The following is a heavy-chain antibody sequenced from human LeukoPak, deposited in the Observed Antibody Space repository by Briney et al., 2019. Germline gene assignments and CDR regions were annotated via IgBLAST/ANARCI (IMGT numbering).Heavy chain of an antibody. D-gene: IGHD4-17*01. Sequence: PGRSLRLSCAASGFTFSSYAMHWVRQAPGKGLEWVAVISYDGSNKYYADSVKGRFTISRDNSKNTLYLQMNSLRAEDTAVYYCARDLHDYGDYPVDYRGQGTLVTVSS. CDR2: ISYDGSNK. V-gene: IGHV3-30-3*01. CDR1: GFTFSSYA. CDR3: ARDLHDYGDYPVDY. J-gene: IGHJ4*02.